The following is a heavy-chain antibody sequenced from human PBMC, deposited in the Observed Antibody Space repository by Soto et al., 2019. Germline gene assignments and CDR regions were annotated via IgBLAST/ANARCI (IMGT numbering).Heavy chain of an antibody. J-gene: IGHJ6*02. CDR1: GDSINNYY. CDR2: IYDSGST. Sequence: SETLSLTCTVSGDSINNYYWTWIRQPPGKGLEWIGYIYDSGSTSYNPSLKSRLTISMDTSKNQFSLKLKSVTAADTAVYYCARGTKYYYQGMDVWGQGTTVTVSS. V-gene: IGHV4-59*01. CDR3: ARGTKYYYQGMDV.